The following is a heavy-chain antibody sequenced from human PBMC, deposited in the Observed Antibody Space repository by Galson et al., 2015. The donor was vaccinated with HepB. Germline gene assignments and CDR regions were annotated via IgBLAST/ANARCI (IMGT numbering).Heavy chain of an antibody. J-gene: IGHJ6*02. CDR3: ARDEGSGSYSYYYGMDV. V-gene: IGHV1-69*04. Sequence: SVKVSCKASGGTFSSYTISWVRQAPGQGLEWMGRIIPILGIANYAQKFQGRVTITADKSTSTAYMELSSLRSEDTAVYYCARDEGSGSYSYYYGMDVWGQGTTVTVS. CDR2: IIPILGIA. CDR1: GGTFSSYT. D-gene: IGHD1-26*01.